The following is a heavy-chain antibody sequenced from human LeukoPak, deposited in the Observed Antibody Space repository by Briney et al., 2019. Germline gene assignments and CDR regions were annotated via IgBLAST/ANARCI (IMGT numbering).Heavy chain of an antibody. CDR3: AREGYSSSWYYFDY. D-gene: IGHD6-13*01. CDR1: GFTVSSNS. J-gene: IGHJ4*02. Sequence: PGGSLRLSCTVSGFTVSSNSMNWVRQAPGKGLEWVSSISSSSSYIYYADSVKGRFTISRDNAKNSLYLQMNSLRAEDTAVYYCAREGYSSSWYYFDYWGQGTLVTVSS. CDR2: ISSSSSYI. V-gene: IGHV3-21*01.